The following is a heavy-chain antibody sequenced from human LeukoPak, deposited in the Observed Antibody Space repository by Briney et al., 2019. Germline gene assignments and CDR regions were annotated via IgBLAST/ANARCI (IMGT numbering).Heavy chain of an antibody. V-gene: IGHV4-34*01. CDR1: GGSFSGYY. J-gene: IGHJ4*02. D-gene: IGHD2-2*01. CDR2: INHSGST. Sequence: PSETLSLTCAVYGGSFSGYYWSWIRQPPGKGLEWIGEINHSGSTNYNPSLKSRVTISVDTSKNQFSLKPSSVTAADTAVYYCARGGEDIVVVPAALNFDYWGQGTLVTVSS. CDR3: ARGGEDIVVVPAALNFDY.